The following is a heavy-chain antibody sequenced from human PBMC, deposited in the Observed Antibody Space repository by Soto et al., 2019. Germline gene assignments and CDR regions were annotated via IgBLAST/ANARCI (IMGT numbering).Heavy chain of an antibody. CDR2: IIPFFGTA. V-gene: IGHV1-69*13. CDR3: ARTAPMDAGGYFDY. Sequence: GASVKVSCKTSGGTFSTFGISWVRQAPGQGLEWMGGIIPFFGTAEYSQKFEDRITITADESTNTVYMDLRSLTSEDTAIYYCARTAPMDAGGYFDYWGQGTLVTVSS. CDR1: GGTFSTFG. D-gene: IGHD3-22*01. J-gene: IGHJ4*02.